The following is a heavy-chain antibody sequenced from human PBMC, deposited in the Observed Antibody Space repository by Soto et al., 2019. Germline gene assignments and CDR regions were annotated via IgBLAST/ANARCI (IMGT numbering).Heavy chain of an antibody. D-gene: IGHD5-18*01. Sequence: QVQLVQSGAEVKKPGSSVKVSCKASGGTFSSYTISWVRQAPGQGLEWMGRIIPILGIANNAQKFQGRVTITADKSTSTAYMELSSLRSEDTAVYYCARDGGYSYGQYYYYGMDVWGKGTTVTVSS. V-gene: IGHV1-69*08. CDR2: IIPILGIA. J-gene: IGHJ6*04. CDR1: GGTFSSYT. CDR3: ARDGGYSYGQYYYYGMDV.